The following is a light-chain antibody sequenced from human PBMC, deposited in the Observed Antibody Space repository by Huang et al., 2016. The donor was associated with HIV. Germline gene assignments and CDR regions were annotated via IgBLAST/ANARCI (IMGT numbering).Light chain of an antibody. Sequence: AIQLTQSPSSLSASVGDRVTITCRASQDSTKDLGWYQQKPGKAPKLLISAASTLRSGVPSRFSGSGSGTDFTLTISSLQPEDFATYFCLQDFNYPRTFGQGTRVEIK. J-gene: IGKJ1*01. CDR3: LQDFNYPRT. CDR1: QDSTKD. V-gene: IGKV1-6*02. CDR2: AAS.